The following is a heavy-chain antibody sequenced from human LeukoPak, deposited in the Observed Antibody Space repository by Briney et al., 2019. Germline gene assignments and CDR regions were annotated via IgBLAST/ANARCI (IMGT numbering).Heavy chain of an antibody. V-gene: IGHV3-23*01. CDR2: ISGSGGST. J-gene: IGHJ4*02. Sequence: GGSLRLSCAASGFTFSSYAMSWVRQAPGKGLEWVSAISGSGGSTYYADSVKGRFTISRDNSKNTLYLQMNSLGAEDTAVYYCAKEQRILTGYPGFHDYWGQGNLVTVSS. D-gene: IGHD3-9*01. CDR1: GFTFSSYA. CDR3: AKEQRILTGYPGFHDY.